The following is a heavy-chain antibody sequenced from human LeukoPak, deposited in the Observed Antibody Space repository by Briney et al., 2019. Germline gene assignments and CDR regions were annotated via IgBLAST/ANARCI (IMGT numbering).Heavy chain of an antibody. J-gene: IGHJ4*02. CDR3: ARDKEGDSGWYPFDY. V-gene: IGHV3-21*01. CDR2: IRSSNDYI. D-gene: IGHD6-13*01. CDR1: GFTFSIYS. Sequence: GGSLRLSCAASGFTFSIYSMNWVRHAPGQGLEWVSSIRSSNDYIYYADSVKGRFTTSRDNAKNSLYLHMSSLRAEDTAVYYCARDKEGDSGWYPFDYWGQGTLVTVSS.